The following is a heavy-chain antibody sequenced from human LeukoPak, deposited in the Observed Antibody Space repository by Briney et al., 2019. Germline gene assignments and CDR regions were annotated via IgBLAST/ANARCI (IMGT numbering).Heavy chain of an antibody. CDR2: ISGSGGST. CDR3: AKDIQDSSSWFGYYYYYGMDV. Sequence: HPGGSLRLSCAASGFTFSSYAMSWVRQAPGKGLEWVSAISGSGGSTYYADSVKGRFTISRDNAKNSLYLQMNSLRAEDTALYYCAKDIQDSSSWFGYYYYYGMDVWGQGTTVTVSS. CDR1: GFTFSSYA. J-gene: IGHJ6*02. V-gene: IGHV3-23*01. D-gene: IGHD6-13*01.